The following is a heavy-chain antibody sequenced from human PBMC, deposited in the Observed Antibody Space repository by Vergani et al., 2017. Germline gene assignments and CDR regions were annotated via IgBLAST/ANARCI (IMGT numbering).Heavy chain of an antibody. V-gene: IGHV4-34*01. J-gene: IGHJ6*03. CDR3: ARGRYCSSTSCYTANYYYMDV. Sequence: QVPLQQWGAGLLKPSETLSLICAVYGGSFSGYYWSWIRQPPGKGLEWIGEINHSGSTNYNPSLKSRVTISVDTSKNQFSLKLSSVTAADTAVYYCARGRYCSSTSCYTANYYYMDVWGKGTTVTVSS. CDR1: GGSFSGYY. CDR2: INHSGST. D-gene: IGHD2-2*02.